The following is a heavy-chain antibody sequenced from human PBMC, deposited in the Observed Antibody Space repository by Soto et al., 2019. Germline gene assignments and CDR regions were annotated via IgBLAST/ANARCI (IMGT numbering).Heavy chain of an antibody. V-gene: IGHV4-61*08. CDR1: GGSISSGGYY. J-gene: IGHJ4*02. D-gene: IGHD3-10*01. CDR2: IYYSGST. Sequence: SETLSLTCTVSGGSISSGGYYWSWIRQPPGKGLEWIGYIYYSGSTNYNPSLKSRVTISVDTSKNQFSLKLNSMTAADTAVYYCARHNYGSGSTYFEYWGQGTLVTVSS. CDR3: ARHNYGSGSTYFEY.